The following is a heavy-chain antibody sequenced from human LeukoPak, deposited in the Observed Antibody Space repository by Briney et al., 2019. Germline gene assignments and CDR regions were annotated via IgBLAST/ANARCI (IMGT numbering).Heavy chain of an antibody. CDR1: GFTFSSYG. V-gene: IGHV3-30*02. CDR2: IRYDGSNK. Sequence: VGSLRLSCAASGFTFSSYGMHWVRQAPGKGLEWVAFIRYDGSNKYYADSVKGRFTISRDNSKNTLYLQMNSLRAEDTAVYYCAKVKAPTPDGDFDIWGQGTMVTVSS. D-gene: IGHD7-27*01. J-gene: IGHJ3*02. CDR3: AKVKAPTPDGDFDI.